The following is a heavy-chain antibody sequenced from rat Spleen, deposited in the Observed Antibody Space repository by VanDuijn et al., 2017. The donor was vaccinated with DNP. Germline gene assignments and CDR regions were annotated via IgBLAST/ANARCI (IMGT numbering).Heavy chain of an antibody. V-gene: IGHV5-17*01. D-gene: IGHD4-3*01. J-gene: IGHJ2*01. Sequence: EVQLVESGGGLVQPGRSLKLSCAASGFTFRDYAMAWVRQAPKKGLEWVATISYDGSGTYYRDSVKGRFTVSRDNAKSTLYLQMDSLRSEDTATYYCVRWNSGHFDYWGQGVMVTVSS. CDR2: ISYDGSGT. CDR1: GFTFRDYA. CDR3: VRWNSGHFDY.